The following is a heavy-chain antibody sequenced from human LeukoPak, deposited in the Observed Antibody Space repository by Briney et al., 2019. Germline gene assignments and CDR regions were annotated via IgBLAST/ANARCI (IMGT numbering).Heavy chain of an antibody. J-gene: IGHJ4*02. D-gene: IGHD6-13*01. CDR2: INPNSGGT. V-gene: IGHV1-2*02. CDR3: ARDSSRLPEDY. CDR1: GYTFTGYY. Sequence: GASVTVSFTASGYTFTGYYMHWVRQAPGQGLEWMGWINPNSGGTNYAQKFQGRVTMTRDTSISTAYMELSRLRSDDTAVYYCARDSSRLPEDYWGQGTLVTVSS.